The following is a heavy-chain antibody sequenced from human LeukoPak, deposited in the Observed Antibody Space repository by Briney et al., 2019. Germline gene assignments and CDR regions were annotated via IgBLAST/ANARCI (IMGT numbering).Heavy chain of an antibody. V-gene: IGHV4-28*01. CDR2: IYHSGTT. CDR3: ARKENVYYYFDY. J-gene: IGHJ4*02. D-gene: IGHD3-10*01. CDR1: GYSITSSSW. Sequence: PSDTLSLTCAVSGYSITSSSWWGWIRQPPGKGLEWIGYIYHSGTTYYNSSLQSRVTMSVDTSKNQFSLKLSSVTAVDTAVYYCARKENVYYYFDYWGQGTLVTVSS.